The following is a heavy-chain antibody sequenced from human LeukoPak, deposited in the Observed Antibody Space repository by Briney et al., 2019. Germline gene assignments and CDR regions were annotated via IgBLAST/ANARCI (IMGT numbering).Heavy chain of an antibody. V-gene: IGHV4-39*07. CDR1: GGSISSSSYY. CDR3: VRVGGTYAWFDT. D-gene: IGHD1-26*01. CDR2: IYYSGST. Sequence: SETLSLTCTVSGGSISSSSYYWGWIRQPPGKGLEWIGSIYYSGSTYYNPSLKSRVTISVDTSKNQFSLKLNSVTAADTALYYCVRVGGTYAWFDTWGQGTLVAVSS. J-gene: IGHJ5*02.